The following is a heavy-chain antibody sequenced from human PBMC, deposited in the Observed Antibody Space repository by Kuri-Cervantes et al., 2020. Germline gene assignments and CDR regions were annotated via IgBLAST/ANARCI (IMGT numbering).Heavy chain of an antibody. V-gene: IGHV3-7*01. CDR3: ARDGRGWYYYDSSGYYPTVLSSY. D-gene: IGHD3-22*01. J-gene: IGHJ6*02. Sequence: ETLSLTCAASGFTFSSYAMNWVRQAPGKGLEWVANIKQDGSEKYYVDSVKGRFTISRDNAKNSLYLQMNSLRAEDTAVYYCARDGRGWYYYDSSGYYPTVLSSYWGQGTTVTVSS. CDR2: IKQDGSEK. CDR1: GFTFSSYA.